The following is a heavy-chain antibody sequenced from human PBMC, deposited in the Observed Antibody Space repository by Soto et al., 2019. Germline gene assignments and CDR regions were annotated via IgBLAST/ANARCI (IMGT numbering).Heavy chain of an antibody. J-gene: IGHJ6*02. CDR3: ARPPDSPQPRRNYDFWSGHMDV. V-gene: IGHV1-69*13. CDR1: GGTFSSYA. Sequence: ASVKVSCKASGGTFSSYAISWVRQAPGQGLEWMGGIIPIFGTANYAQKFQGRVTITADESTSTAYMELSSLRSEDTAVYYCARPPDSPQPRRNYDFWSGHMDVWGQGTTVTVSS. D-gene: IGHD3-3*01. CDR2: IIPIFGTA.